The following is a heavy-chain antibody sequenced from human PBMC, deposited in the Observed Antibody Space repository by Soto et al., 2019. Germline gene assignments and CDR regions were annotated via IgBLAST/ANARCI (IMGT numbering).Heavy chain of an antibody. CDR2: ISYDGSNK. D-gene: IGHD4-4*01. V-gene: IGHV3-30-3*01. Sequence: GGSLILSCAASGFTFSSHAMHWVRQAPGKGLEWVAVISYDGSNKYYADSVKGRFTISRDNSKNTLYLQMNSLRAEDTAVYYCAKDGNYVGYGMDVWGQGTTVTVSS. CDR3: AKDGNYVGYGMDV. CDR1: GFTFSSHA. J-gene: IGHJ6*02.